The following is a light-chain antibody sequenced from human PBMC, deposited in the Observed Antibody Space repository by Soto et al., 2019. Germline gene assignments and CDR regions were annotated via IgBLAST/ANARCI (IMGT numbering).Light chain of an antibody. CDR2: AAS. CDR1: QSISTN. V-gene: IGKV1-39*01. Sequence: DIQMTQSPSSLSASVGDRVTITCRASQSISTNLNWYHQKPGKAPKLLIYAASSLQSGVPSRFSGSGSGTDFTLTISSLQPEDFATYYCQQANSFPLTFGGGTKVDIK. J-gene: IGKJ4*01. CDR3: QQANSFPLT.